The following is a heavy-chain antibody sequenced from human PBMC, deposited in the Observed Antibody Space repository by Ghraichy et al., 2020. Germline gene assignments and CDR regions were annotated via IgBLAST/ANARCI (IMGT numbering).Heavy chain of an antibody. D-gene: IGHD3-10*01. CDR2: IHHTGGS. Sequence: SETLSLTCTVSGASMTDYYWTWIRQPPGKGLEWIGFIHHTGGSKYNPSLEGRVAISLDPSKGQFSLRVSSVTAADTAVYYCAKGWYGDFLVWGQGTLVNVSS. V-gene: IGHV4-59*13. CDR3: AKGWYGDFLV. CDR1: GASMTDYY. J-gene: IGHJ1*01.